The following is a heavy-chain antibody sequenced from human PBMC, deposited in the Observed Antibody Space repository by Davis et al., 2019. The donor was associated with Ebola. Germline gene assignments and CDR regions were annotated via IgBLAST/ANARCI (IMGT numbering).Heavy chain of an antibody. Sequence: SETLSLTCTVSGGSVSSGSYYWSWIRQPPGKGLEWIGYIYYSGSTNYNPSLKSRVTISVDTSKNQFSLKLSSVTAADTAVYYCNGVVIIRGSWFDPWGQGTLVTVSS. CDR3: NGVVIIRGSWFDP. CDR1: GGSVSSGSYY. V-gene: IGHV4-61*01. J-gene: IGHJ5*02. CDR2: IYYSGST. D-gene: IGHD3-3*01.